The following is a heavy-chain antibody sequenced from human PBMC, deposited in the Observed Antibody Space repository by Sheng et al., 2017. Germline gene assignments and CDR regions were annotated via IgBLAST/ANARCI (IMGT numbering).Heavy chain of an antibody. V-gene: IGHV4-34*01. CDR2: INHSGST. CDR3: AREASIAAAGTYWFDP. Sequence: QVQLQQWGAGLLKPSETLSLTCAVYGGSFSGYYWSWIRQPPGKGLEWIGEINHSGSTNYNPSLKSRVTISVDTSKNQFSLKLSSVTAADTAVYYCAREASIAAAGTYWFDPGAREPWSPSPQ. J-gene: IGHJ5*02. CDR1: GGSFSGYY. D-gene: IGHD6-13*01.